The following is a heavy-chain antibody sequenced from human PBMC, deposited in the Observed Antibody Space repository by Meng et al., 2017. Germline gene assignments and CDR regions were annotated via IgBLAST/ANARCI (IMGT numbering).Heavy chain of an antibody. CDR2: ISYDGSNK. V-gene: IGHV3-30*01. J-gene: IGHJ4*02. CDR3: AHFDY. Sequence: GQRVEAGGGLVQPGGSLRLSCAASGFTFSSYAMHWVRQAPGKGLEWVAVISYDGSNKYYADSVKGRFTISRDNSKNTLYLQMNSLRAEDTAVHYCAHFDYWGQGTLVTVSS. CDR1: GFTFSSYA.